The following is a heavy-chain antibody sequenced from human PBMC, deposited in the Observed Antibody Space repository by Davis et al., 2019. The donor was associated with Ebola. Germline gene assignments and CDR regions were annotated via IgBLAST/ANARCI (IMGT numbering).Heavy chain of an antibody. V-gene: IGHV3-74*01. J-gene: IGHJ6*04. Sequence: GESLKISCAASGFTFSSYWMHWVRQAPGKGLVWVSRINSDGSSTSYADSVKGRFTVSRDNSKKTMYLQMNSLRAEDTAVYYCARSGLSFGVVKYHYGMDAWGKGTTVTVSS. CDR1: GFTFSSYW. CDR2: INSDGSST. D-gene: IGHD3-3*01. CDR3: ARSGLSFGVVKYHYGMDA.